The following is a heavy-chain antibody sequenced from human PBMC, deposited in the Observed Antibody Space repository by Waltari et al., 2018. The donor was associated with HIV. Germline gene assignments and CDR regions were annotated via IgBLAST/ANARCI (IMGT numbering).Heavy chain of an antibody. D-gene: IGHD3-22*01. J-gene: IGHJ4*02. CDR2: IYPGDSDT. CDR3: ARREYPYYYDSSGTNYFDY. Sequence: EVQLVQSGAEVKKPGESLKISCKGSGYSFTSYWIGWVRQMPGKGLEWVGIIYPGDSDTRYSPSFQGQVTISADKSISTAYLQWSSLKASDTAMYYCARREYPYYYDSSGTNYFDYWGQGTLVTVSS. V-gene: IGHV5-51*01. CDR1: GYSFTSYW.